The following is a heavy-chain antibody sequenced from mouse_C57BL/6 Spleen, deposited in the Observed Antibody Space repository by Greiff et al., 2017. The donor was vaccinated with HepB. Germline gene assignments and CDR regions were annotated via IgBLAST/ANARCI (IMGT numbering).Heavy chain of an antibody. CDR3: ARYPLTGTYYFDY. CDR2: ISDGGSYT. J-gene: IGHJ2*01. Sequence: DVMLVESGGGLVKPGGSLKLSCAASGFTFSSYAMSWVRQTPEKRLEWVATISDGGSYTYYPDNVKGRFTISRDNAKNNLYLQMSHLKSEDTAMYYCARYPLTGTYYFDYWGQGTTLTVSS. V-gene: IGHV5-4*03. CDR1: GFTFSSYA. D-gene: IGHD4-1*01.